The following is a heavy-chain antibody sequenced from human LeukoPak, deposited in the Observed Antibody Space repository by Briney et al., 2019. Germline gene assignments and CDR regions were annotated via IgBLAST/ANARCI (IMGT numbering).Heavy chain of an antibody. CDR3: ATQTYYYDSSGSSLKY. Sequence: SETLSLTCTVSGGSISSSSYYWGWIRQPPGKGLEWIGSIYYSGSTYYNPSLKSRATISVDTSKNQFSLKLSSVTAADTAVYYCATQTYYYDSSGSSLKYWGQGTLVTVSS. D-gene: IGHD3-22*01. J-gene: IGHJ4*02. CDR2: IYYSGST. CDR1: GGSISSSSYY. V-gene: IGHV4-39*01.